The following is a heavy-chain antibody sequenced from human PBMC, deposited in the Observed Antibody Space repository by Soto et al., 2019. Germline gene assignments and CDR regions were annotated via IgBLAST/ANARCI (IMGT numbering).Heavy chain of an antibody. CDR3: AGSHLLTLAAAEY. Sequence: TSETLSLTCAVYGGSFSGYYWSWIRQPPGKGLEWIGEINHRGSTTYNPSLKSRVTISVDTSKNQFSLKLSSVTAADTAVYYCAGSHLLTLAAAEYWGQGTLVTVS. V-gene: IGHV4-34*01. J-gene: IGHJ4*02. D-gene: IGHD6-13*01. CDR2: INHRGST. CDR1: GGSFSGYY.